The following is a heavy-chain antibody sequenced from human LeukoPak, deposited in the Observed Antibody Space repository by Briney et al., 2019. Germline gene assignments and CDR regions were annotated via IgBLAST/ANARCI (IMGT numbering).Heavy chain of an antibody. J-gene: IGHJ4*02. CDR1: GYSISSGYY. V-gene: IGHV4-61*02. CDR2: IYTSEST. CDR3: ARGLWFGDENPPYFDY. D-gene: IGHD3-10*01. Sequence: PSETLSLTCTVSGYSISSGYYWGWIRQPAGKGLEWIGRIYTSESTNYNPSLKSRITISVDTSRNQFSLKLSSVTAAGTAVYYCARGLWFGDENPPYFDYWGQGILVTVSS.